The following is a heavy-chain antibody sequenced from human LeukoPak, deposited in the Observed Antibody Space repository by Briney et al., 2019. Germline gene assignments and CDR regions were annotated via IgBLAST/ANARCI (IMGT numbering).Heavy chain of an antibody. CDR3: ARGGEVVGSSVLPRYYYYYMDV. CDR2: ISYDGSNK. CDR1: GFTFSSYA. J-gene: IGHJ6*03. D-gene: IGHD6-6*01. Sequence: GGSLRLSCAASGFTFSSYAMHWVRQAPGKGLEWVAVISYDGSNKYYADSVKGRFTISRDNSKNTLYLQMNSLRAEDTAVYYCARGGEVVGSSVLPRYYYYYMDVWGKGTTVTVSS. V-gene: IGHV3-30-3*01.